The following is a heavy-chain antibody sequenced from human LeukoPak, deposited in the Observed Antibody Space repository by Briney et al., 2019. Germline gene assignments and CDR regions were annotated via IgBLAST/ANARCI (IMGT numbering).Heavy chain of an antibody. J-gene: IGHJ6*02. CDR3: ARDDGGDYYYYGMDV. CDR2: ISSSSSYI. CDR1: GFTFSSYS. V-gene: IGHV3-21*01. Sequence: PGGSLRLSCAASGFTFSSYSMNWVRQAPGKGPEWVSSISSSSSYIYYADSVKGRFTISRDNAKNSLYLQMNSLRAEDTAVYYCARDDGGDYYYYGMDVWGQGTTVTVSS. D-gene: IGHD4-23*01.